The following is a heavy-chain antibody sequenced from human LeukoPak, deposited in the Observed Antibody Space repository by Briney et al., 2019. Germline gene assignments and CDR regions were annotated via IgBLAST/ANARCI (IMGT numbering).Heavy chain of an antibody. V-gene: IGHV4-39*01. CDR2: IYYSGST. Sequence: SETLSLTCTVSGGSISSRSYYWGWIRQPPGKGLEWIGSIYYSGSTYYNPSLKSRVSISVDTSKNQFSLKLNSVTAADTAVYYCARQYYYDSSDYPLDYWGQGTLVTVSS. J-gene: IGHJ4*02. CDR1: GGSISSRSYY. D-gene: IGHD3-22*01. CDR3: ARQYYYDSSDYPLDY.